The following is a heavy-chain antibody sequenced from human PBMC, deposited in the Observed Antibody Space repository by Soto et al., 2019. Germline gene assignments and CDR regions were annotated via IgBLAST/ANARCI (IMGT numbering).Heavy chain of an antibody. V-gene: IGHV1-8*01. D-gene: IGHD3-10*01. J-gene: IGHJ6*03. CDR1: GDRFTSYD. CDR3: ARGAFPMVRGVEGKETYYYYYMDV. Sequence: GTSVKLSCEACGDRFTSYDINWVRQATKQGLEWMGWMNPNSGNTGYAQKFQGRVTMTRNTSRSTAYMELSSLRSEDTAVYYCARGAFPMVRGVEGKETYYYYYMDVWGKGTTVTVSS. CDR2: MNPNSGNT.